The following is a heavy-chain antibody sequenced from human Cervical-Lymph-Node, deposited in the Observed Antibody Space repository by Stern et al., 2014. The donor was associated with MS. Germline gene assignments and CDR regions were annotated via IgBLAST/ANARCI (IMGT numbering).Heavy chain of an antibody. Sequence: QVQLQESGPGLVKPSETLSLTCTVSGGSINSHYWSWIRQPPGTGLEWIGHIYYSGSTNYNPSLKSRVTISVDTSKNQFSLKLSSVTAADTAVYYCAKDLADWVGAFDIWGQGTVITVSS. V-gene: IGHV4-59*11. J-gene: IGHJ3*02. D-gene: IGHD2-15*01. CDR3: AKDLADWVGAFDI. CDR1: GGSINSHY. CDR2: IYYSGST.